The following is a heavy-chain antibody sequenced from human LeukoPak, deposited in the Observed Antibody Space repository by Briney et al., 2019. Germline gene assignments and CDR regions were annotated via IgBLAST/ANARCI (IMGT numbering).Heavy chain of an antibody. J-gene: IGHJ3*02. CDR1: GFTFSSYS. CDR2: ISSSSSYI. CDR3: ARDSGKWSSSPDAFDI. Sequence: GGSLRLSCAASGFTFSSYSMNWVRQAPGKGLEWVSSISSSSSYIYYADSVKGRFTISRDNAKNSLYLQMNSLRAEDTAVYYCARDSGKWSSSPDAFDIWGQGTMVTVSS. V-gene: IGHV3-21*01. D-gene: IGHD6-13*01.